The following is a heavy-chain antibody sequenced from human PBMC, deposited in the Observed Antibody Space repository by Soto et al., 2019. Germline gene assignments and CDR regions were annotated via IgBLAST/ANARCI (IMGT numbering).Heavy chain of an antibody. CDR2: IYYSGST. V-gene: IGHV4-59*01. D-gene: IGHD4-17*01. CDR1: GGSISSYY. J-gene: IGHJ3*02. CDR3: AREFTVTTFGAFDI. Sequence: SETLSLTCTVSGGSISSYYWSWIRQPPGKGLEWIGYIYYSGSTNYNPSLKSRVTISVDTSKNQFSLKLSSVTAADTAVYYCAREFTVTTFGAFDIWGQGTMVTVSS.